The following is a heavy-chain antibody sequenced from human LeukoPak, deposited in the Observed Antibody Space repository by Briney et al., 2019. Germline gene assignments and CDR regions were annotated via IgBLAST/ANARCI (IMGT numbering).Heavy chain of an antibody. V-gene: IGHV1-2*02. CDR2: INPNSGGT. CDR1: GYTFTGYY. CDR3: ARGPLVRLPSSFDP. D-gene: IGHD3-16*02. J-gene: IGHJ5*02. Sequence: GASVKVSCKASGYTFTGYYMHWVRQAPGQGLEWMGWINPNSGGTNYALKFQGRVTMTRDTSISTAYMELSSLRSEDTAVYYCARGPLVRLPSSFDPWGQGTLVTVSS.